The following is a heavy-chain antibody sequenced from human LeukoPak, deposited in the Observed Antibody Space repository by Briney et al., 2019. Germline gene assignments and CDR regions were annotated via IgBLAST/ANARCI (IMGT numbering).Heavy chain of an antibody. CDR1: GGSISSGDHY. CDR3: ARDTVVAHYFDY. J-gene: IGHJ4*02. D-gene: IGHD2-15*01. CDR2: IYYSGTT. V-gene: IGHV4-30-4*08. Sequence: NPSQTLSLTCTVSGGSISSGDHYWSWIRQPPGEGLEWIGYIYYSGTTFYNPSLKSRVNISVDTSNNQFSLKLSSVTAADTAVYYCARDTVVAHYFDYWGQGTLVTVSS.